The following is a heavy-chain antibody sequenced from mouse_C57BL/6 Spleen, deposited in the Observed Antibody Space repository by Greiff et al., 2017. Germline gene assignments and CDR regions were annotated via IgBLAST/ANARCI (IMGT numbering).Heavy chain of an antibody. D-gene: IGHD2-3*01. CDR1: GFTFSSYA. Sequence: EVQLVESGGGLVKPGGSLKLSCAASGFTFSSYAMPWVRQIPEKRLEWVATISDGGSYTYYPDNVKGRFTISRDNAKNNLYLQMGHLKSEDTAMYYCARDHDGYDYWGQGTTLTVSS. V-gene: IGHV5-4*01. CDR3: ARDHDGYDY. CDR2: ISDGGSYT. J-gene: IGHJ2*01.